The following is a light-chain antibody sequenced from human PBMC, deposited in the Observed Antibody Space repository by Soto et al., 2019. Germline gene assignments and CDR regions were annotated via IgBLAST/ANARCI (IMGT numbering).Light chain of an antibody. J-gene: IGLJ2*01. CDR3: RSYTSSSTRV. CDR1: SSDVGGYNY. Sequence: QSALTQPASVSGSPGQSITISCTGTSSDVGGYNYVSWYLQHPGKAPKLRIYDVSNLPSGVSNRFSDSKSGNTASLTISGLQAEDEADYYCRSYTSSSTRVFGEGTQLNVL. CDR2: DVS. V-gene: IGLV2-14*01.